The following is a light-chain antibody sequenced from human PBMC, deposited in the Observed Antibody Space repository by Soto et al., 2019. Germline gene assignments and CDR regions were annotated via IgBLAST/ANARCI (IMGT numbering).Light chain of an antibody. V-gene: IGLV2-8*01. CDR1: SSDVGGYTY. CDR3: SSYAGSNNFVV. Sequence: QSALTQPPSASGSPGQSVTISCTGTSSDVGGYTYVSWYQQHPGKAPKLMIYEVSKRPSGVPDRFSGSKSGNTASLTVSGLQAEDEADYYCSSYAGSNNFVVFGGGTKRTVL. CDR2: EVS. J-gene: IGLJ2*01.